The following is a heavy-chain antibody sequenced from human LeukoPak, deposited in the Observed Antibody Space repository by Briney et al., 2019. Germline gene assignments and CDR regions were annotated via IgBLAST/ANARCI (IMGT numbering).Heavy chain of an antibody. CDR1: GFSFNDYD. Sequence: GGSLRPSCAASGFSFNDYDMHWVRQAPGKGLEWVAVISYDGKKSYYADSVKGRFTISRDNSKSTLYLQMNSLRAEDTAVYYCAKAAGKENGYDFFFEHWGQGTLVTVSS. CDR2: ISYDGKKS. J-gene: IGHJ4*02. D-gene: IGHD3-3*01. CDR3: AKAAGKENGYDFFFEH. V-gene: IGHV3-30*04.